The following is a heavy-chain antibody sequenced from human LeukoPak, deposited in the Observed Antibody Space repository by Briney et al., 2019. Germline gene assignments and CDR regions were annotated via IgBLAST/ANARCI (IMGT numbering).Heavy chain of an antibody. D-gene: IGHD3-22*01. CDR2: IYYSGST. J-gene: IGHJ4*02. V-gene: IGHV4-39*07. CDR1: GGSISSSSYY. Sequence: SETLSLTCTVSGGSISSSSYYWGWIRQPPGKGLEWIGSIYYSGSTYYNPSLKSRVTISVDTSKNQFSLKLSSVTAADTAVYYCARIVPSYYHDSSGYPQVWGQGTLVTVSS. CDR3: ARIVPSYYHDSSGYPQV.